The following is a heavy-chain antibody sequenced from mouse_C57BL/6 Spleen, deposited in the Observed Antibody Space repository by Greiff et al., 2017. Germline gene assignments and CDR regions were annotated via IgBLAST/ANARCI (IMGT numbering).Heavy chain of an antibody. CDR1: GYTFTSYV. Sequence: EVQLQQSGPELVKPGASVKMSCKASGYTFTSYVMHWVKQKPGQGLEWIGYIYPYNDGTKYNEKFKGKATLTSDKSSSTAYMELSSLTSKDSAVYYCARSNIIYYYGLCYFDVWGTGTTVTVSS. V-gene: IGHV1-14*01. CDR2: IYPYNDGT. CDR3: ARSNIIYYYGLCYFDV. D-gene: IGHD1-1*01. J-gene: IGHJ1*03.